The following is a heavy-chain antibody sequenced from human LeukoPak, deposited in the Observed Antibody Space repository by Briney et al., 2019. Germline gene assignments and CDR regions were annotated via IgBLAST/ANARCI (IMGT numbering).Heavy chain of an antibody. V-gene: IGHV3-21*01. J-gene: IGHJ4*02. D-gene: IGHD2-15*01. CDR1: GFTFSSYS. CDR2: ISSSSSYI. Sequence: GGSLRLSCAASGFTFSSYSMNWVRQAPGKGLEWVSSISSSSSYIYYADSVKGRFTISRDNAKNSLYLQMNSLRAEDTAVYYCARVGDLGYCSGGSCYSMDYWGQGTLVTVSS. CDR3: ARVGDLGYCSGGSCYSMDY.